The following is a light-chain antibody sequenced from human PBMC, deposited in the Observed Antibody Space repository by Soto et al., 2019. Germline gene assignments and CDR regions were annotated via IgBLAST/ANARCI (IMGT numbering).Light chain of an antibody. CDR1: QSVSSN. CDR3: QQYNNWPRT. Sequence: EIVMTQSPATLSVSPGERATPSCRASQSVSSNLAWYQQKPGQAPRLLIYGAYTRATGIPARFSGSGSGTEFTLTISSLQSEDFAVYYCQQYNNWPRTFGQGTKVDIK. CDR2: GAY. J-gene: IGKJ1*01. V-gene: IGKV3-15*01.